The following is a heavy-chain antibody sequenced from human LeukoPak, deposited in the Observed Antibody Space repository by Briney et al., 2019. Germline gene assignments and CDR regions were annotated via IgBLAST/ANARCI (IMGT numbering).Heavy chain of an antibody. J-gene: IGHJ6*02. Sequence: GGSLRLSCAASGFTFSSYWMSWVRQAPGKGLEWVANIKQDGSEKYYVDSVKGRFTISRDNAKNSLYLQMNTLRDEDTAVYYCARQYCGRSSCYDLVYFYYGMDVWGQGTTVTVSS. CDR2: IKQDGSEK. CDR1: GFTFSSYW. CDR3: ARQYCGRSSCYDLVYFYYGMDV. V-gene: IGHV3-7*02. D-gene: IGHD2-2*01.